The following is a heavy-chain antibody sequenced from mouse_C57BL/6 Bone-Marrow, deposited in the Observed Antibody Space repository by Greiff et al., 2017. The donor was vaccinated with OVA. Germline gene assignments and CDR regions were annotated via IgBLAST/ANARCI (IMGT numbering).Heavy chain of an antibody. Sequence: EVKVVESGGGLVQPGESLKLSCESNEYEFPSHDMSWVRKTPEKRLELVAAINSDGGSTYYPDTMERRFIISRDNTKKTLYLQMSSLRSEDTALYYGARLYGSSYLGGYFDVWGTGTTVTVSS. D-gene: IGHD1-1*01. J-gene: IGHJ1*03. V-gene: IGHV5-2*01. CDR1: EYEFPSHD. CDR3: ARLYGSSYLGGYFDV. CDR2: INSDGGST.